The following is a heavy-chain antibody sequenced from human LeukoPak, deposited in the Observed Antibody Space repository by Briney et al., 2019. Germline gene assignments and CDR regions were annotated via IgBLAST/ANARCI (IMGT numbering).Heavy chain of an antibody. J-gene: IGHJ4*02. CDR3: ARAPAGYFDY. V-gene: IGHV3-30*02. CDR2: IRYDGSNK. CDR1: GFTFSGYG. Sequence: GGSLRLSCAASGFTFSGYGMHWVRQAPGKGLEWVAFIRYDGSNKYYADSVKGRFTISRDNSKNTLYLQMNSLRAEDTAVYYCARAPAGYFDYWGQGNLVTVSS.